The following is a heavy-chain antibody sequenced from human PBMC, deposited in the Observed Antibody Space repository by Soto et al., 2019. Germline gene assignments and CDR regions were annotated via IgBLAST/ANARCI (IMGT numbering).Heavy chain of an antibody. CDR3: SRGGTMLHYYHGMDV. CDR1: GFSFSSYW. D-gene: IGHD3-16*01. V-gene: IGHV3-74*01. CDR2: INFDGSSR. J-gene: IGHJ6*02. Sequence: GGSLRLSCAASGFSFSSYWMHWVRQTPGKGLVWVSRINFDGSSRSYADSVKGRFTISRDNAKNTLFLQMDSLRAEDTAVYYCSRGGTMLHYYHGMDVWGQGTTVTAP.